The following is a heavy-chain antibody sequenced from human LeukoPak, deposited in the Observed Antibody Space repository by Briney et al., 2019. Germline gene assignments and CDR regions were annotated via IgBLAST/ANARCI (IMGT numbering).Heavy chain of an antibody. D-gene: IGHD3-10*01. CDR1: GFTFSDYH. CDR2: ISLSSTYT. V-gene: IGHV3-11*06. J-gene: IGHJ4*02. CDR3: ARDGWFGELDKDHFDY. Sequence: GGSLRLSCAASGFTFSDYHMSWIRQAPEKGLEWVSYISLSSTYTNYADSVKGRFTISRDNAKNLLYLQMNSLRVEDTAVYYCARDGWFGELDKDHFDYWGQGTLVTVSS.